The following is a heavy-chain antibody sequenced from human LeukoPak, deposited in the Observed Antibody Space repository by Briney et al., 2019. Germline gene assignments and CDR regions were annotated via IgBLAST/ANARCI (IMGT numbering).Heavy chain of an antibody. J-gene: IGHJ5*02. CDR2: IYYSGST. V-gene: IGHV4-31*03. D-gene: IGHD2-2*01. CDR3: ARGLGIQTRYCSSTSCYAPSWFDP. CDR1: GGSISSGGYY. Sequence: RSSETLSLTCTVSGGSISSGGYYWSWIRQHPGKGLEWIGYIYYSGSTYYNPSLKSRVTISVDTSKNQFSLKLSSVTAADTAVYYCARGLGIQTRYCSSTSCYAPSWFDPWGQGTLVTVSS.